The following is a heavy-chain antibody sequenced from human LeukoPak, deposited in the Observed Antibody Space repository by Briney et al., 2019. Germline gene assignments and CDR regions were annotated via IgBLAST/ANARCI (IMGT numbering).Heavy chain of an antibody. V-gene: IGHV3-23*01. CDR2: ISSTGGTT. Sequence: GGSLRLSCAASGITFSSYGMSWVRQAPGKGLEWVSSISSTGGTTYYADSVKGRFTISRDNSKNTLYLQMNSLRAEDTAVYYCARASSGSSYYYMDVWGKGTTVTVSS. CDR1: GITFSSYG. J-gene: IGHJ6*03. CDR3: ARASSGSSYYYMDV. D-gene: IGHD3-22*01.